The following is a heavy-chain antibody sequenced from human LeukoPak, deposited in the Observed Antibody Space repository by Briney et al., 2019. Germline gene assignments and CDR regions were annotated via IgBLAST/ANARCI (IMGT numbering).Heavy chain of an antibody. J-gene: IGHJ5*02. V-gene: IGHV3-30*04. CDR1: GFTFSSYA. D-gene: IGHD2-2*01. Sequence: GRSLRLSCAASGFTFSSYAMHWVRQAPGKGLEWVAVISYDGSNQYYADSVKGRFTISRDNSKNTLYLQMNSLRAEDTAVYYCARDLGCSSTSCYGNWFDPWGQGTLVTVSS. CDR2: ISYDGSNQ. CDR3: ARDLGCSSTSCYGNWFDP.